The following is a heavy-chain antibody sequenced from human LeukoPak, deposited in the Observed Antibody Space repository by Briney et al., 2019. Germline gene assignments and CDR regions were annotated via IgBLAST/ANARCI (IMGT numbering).Heavy chain of an antibody. CDR1: GFTFSSYA. CDR3: AKFLWFGELSSYYFDY. CDR2: ISGSGGST. J-gene: IGHJ4*02. D-gene: IGHD3-10*01. V-gene: IGHV3-23*01. Sequence: SGGSLRLSCAASGFTFSSYAMSWVRQAPGKGLEWVSAISGSGGSTYYADSVKGRFTISSDNSKNTLYLQMNSLRAEDTAVYSCAKFLWFGELSSYYFDYWGQGTLVTVSS.